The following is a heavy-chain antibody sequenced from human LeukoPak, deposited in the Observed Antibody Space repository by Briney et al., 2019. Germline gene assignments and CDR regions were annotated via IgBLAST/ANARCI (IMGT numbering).Heavy chain of an antibody. CDR3: ARGRLGYCSSTSCYPLDY. Sequence: ASVKVSCKASGGTFSSYAISWVRQAPGQGLEWMGGMIPIFGTANYAQKFQGRVTITADESTSTAYMELSSLRSEDTAVYYCARGRLGYCSSTSCYPLDYWGQGTLVTVSS. J-gene: IGHJ4*02. D-gene: IGHD2-2*01. CDR1: GGTFSSYA. CDR2: MIPIFGTA. V-gene: IGHV1-69*13.